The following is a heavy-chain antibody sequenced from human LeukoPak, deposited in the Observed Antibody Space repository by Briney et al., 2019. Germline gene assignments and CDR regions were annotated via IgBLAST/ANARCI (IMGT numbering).Heavy chain of an antibody. J-gene: IGHJ4*02. V-gene: IGHV3-74*01. D-gene: IGHD3-10*01. CDR2: IASDGSST. Sequence: PGGSLRLSCAASGFTFSSYWMNWVRQAPGKGLVWVSRIASDGSSTTYADSVKGRFSISRDNAKNTLYLQMNSLRAEDTAVYYCVRDHRGTFDYWGQGTLVTVSS. CDR1: GFTFSSYW. CDR3: VRDHRGTFDY.